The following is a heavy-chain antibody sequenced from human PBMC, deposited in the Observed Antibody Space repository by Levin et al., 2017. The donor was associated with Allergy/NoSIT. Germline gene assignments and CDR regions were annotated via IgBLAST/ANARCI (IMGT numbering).Heavy chain of an antibody. D-gene: IGHD2/OR15-2a*01. CDR1: GFTFSAYN. CDR3: ARVQNDYYFYGMDV. V-gene: IGHV3-21*01. Sequence: GESLKISCAASGFTFSAYNMNWVRQAPGKGLEWVSSISTGSDYIYYADSLKGRFTVSRDNARNSLYLHMNSLRAEDTAVYYCARVQNDYYFYGMDVWGQGTTVTVSS. J-gene: IGHJ6*02. CDR2: ISTGSDYI.